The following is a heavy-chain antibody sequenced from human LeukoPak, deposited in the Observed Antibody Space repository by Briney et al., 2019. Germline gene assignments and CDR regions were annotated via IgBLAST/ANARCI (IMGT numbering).Heavy chain of an antibody. V-gene: IGHV4-4*09. J-gene: IGHJ5*02. Sequence: SETLSLTCTVSGGSISSYYWSWIRQPPGKGLEWIGYIYTSGSTNYNPSLKSRVTISVDTSKNQFSLKLSSVTAADTAVYYCARGRAGDIVVVPAAILNWFDPWGQGTLVTVSS. CDR3: ARGRAGDIVVVPAAILNWFDP. CDR2: IYTSGST. D-gene: IGHD2-2*01. CDR1: GGSISSYY.